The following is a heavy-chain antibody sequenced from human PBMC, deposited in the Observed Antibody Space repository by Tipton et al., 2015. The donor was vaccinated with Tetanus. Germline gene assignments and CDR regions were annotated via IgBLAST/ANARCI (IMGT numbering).Heavy chain of an antibody. CDR1: GDSVSGYY. D-gene: IGHD3-10*01. J-gene: IGHJ5*02. Sequence: TLSLTCTVSGDSVSGYYWSWIRQPSGKGLEWLGDIYYGGATQYNPSLDGRVTISMGTSKNQVSLRLTSVAAAETAVYSCARGLVRGYEPWGRGALVSVSS. CDR2: IYYGGAT. V-gene: IGHV4-59*02. CDR3: ARGLVRGYEP.